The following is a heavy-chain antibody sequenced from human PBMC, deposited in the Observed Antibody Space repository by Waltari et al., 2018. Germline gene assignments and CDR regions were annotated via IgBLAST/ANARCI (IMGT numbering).Heavy chain of an antibody. CDR1: GGSISSYY. V-gene: IGHV4-4*07. CDR3: ARGARLTGTTR. D-gene: IGHD1-7*01. J-gene: IGHJ4*02. CDR2: ICTSGST. Sequence: QVQLHESGPGLVKPSEPLSLTCTVSGGSISSYYWSWIRQPAGKGLEWIGRICTSGSTNCTTTPKGRVTSSVDTAKNQFTLKLSSVTAAATAVYYCARGARLTGTTRWGQGTLVTVSS.